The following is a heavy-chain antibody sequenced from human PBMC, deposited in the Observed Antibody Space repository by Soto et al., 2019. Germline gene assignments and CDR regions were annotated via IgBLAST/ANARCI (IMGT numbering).Heavy chain of an antibody. CDR3: AKVISVQYSSPVGLDY. J-gene: IGHJ4*02. D-gene: IGHD6-6*01. CDR1: GFTFSSYG. CDR2: ISYDGSNK. Sequence: GESLKISCAASGFTFSSYGMHWVRQAPGKGLEWVAVISYDGSNKYYADSVKGRFTISRDNSKNTLYLQMNSLRAEDTAVYYCAKVISVQYSSPVGLDYWGQGTLVTVSS. V-gene: IGHV3-30*18.